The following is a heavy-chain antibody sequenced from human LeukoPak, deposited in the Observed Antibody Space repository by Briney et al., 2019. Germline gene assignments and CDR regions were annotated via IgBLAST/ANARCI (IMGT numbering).Heavy chain of an antibody. Sequence: ALGKVSCSAAGYAFSSYGISRVRQAPGQGLEWMGWISAYNGNTNYAQKLQGRVTMTTDTSTSTAYMELRSLRSDDTAVYYCARDFAGWFDPWGQGTLVTVSS. CDR2: ISAYNGNT. CDR1: GYAFSSYG. V-gene: IGHV1-18*01. D-gene: IGHD2-21*01. CDR3: ARDFAGWFDP. J-gene: IGHJ5*02.